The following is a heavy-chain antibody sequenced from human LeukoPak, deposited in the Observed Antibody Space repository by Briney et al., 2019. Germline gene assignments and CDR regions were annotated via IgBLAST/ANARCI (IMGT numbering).Heavy chain of an antibody. CDR2: INHSGST. Sequence: SETLSLTCAVYGGSFSGYYWSWIRQPPGKGLEWIGEINHSGSTNYNPSLKSRVTISVDTSKNQFSLKLSSVTAADTAVYYRARAPSHYGSGSYYTPYYYYGMDVWGKGTTVTVSS. V-gene: IGHV4-34*01. CDR1: GGSFSGYY. J-gene: IGHJ6*04. D-gene: IGHD3-10*01. CDR3: ARAPSHYGSGSYYTPYYYYGMDV.